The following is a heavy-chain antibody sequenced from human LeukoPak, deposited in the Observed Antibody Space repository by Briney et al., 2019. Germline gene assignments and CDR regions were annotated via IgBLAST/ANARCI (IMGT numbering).Heavy chain of an antibody. V-gene: IGHV3-23*01. CDR1: GFTFSSYA. CDR3: AKTTLWFGELPQADFDY. J-gene: IGHJ4*02. D-gene: IGHD3-10*01. Sequence: PGGSLRLSCAASGFTFSSYAMSWVRQAPGKGLEWVSAISGSGGSTYYADSVKGRFTISRDNSKNTLYLQMNSLRAEDTAVYYCAKTTLWFGELPQADFDYWGQGTLVTVSS. CDR2: ISGSGGST.